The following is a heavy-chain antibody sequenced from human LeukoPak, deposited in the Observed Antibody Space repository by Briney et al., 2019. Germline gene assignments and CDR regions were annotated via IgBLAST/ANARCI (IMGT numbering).Heavy chain of an antibody. J-gene: IGHJ2*01. D-gene: IGHD3-22*01. CDR3: AREGYYYDSSGYYPYWYFDL. CDR1: GGTFSSYA. V-gene: IGHV1-69*05. Sequence: SVKVSCKASGGTFSSYAISWVRQAPGQGLEWMGGIIPIFGTANYAQKFQGRVTITTDESTSTAYMELSSLRSEDTAVYYCAREGYYYDSSGYYPYWYFDLWGRGTLVTVSS. CDR2: IIPIFGTA.